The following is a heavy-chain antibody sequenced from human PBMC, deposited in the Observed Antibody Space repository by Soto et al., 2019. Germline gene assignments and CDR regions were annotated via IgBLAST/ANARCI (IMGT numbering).Heavy chain of an antibody. V-gene: IGHV3-48*01. D-gene: IGHD2-15*01. CDR3: ARPSIPQTTYCSGGSCYSNAPDEYFQH. J-gene: IGHJ1*01. Sequence: GGSLRLSCAASGFTFSSYSMNWVRQAPGKGLEWVSYISSSSSTIYYADSVKGRFTISRDNAKNSLYLQMNSLRAEDTAVYYCARPSIPQTTYCSGGSCYSNAPDEYFQHWGQGTLVTISS. CDR1: GFTFSSYS. CDR2: ISSSSSTI.